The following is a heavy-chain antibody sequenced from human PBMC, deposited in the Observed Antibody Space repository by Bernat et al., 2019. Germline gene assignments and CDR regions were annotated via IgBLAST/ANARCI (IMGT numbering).Heavy chain of an antibody. CDR2: IWYDGSNK. CDR1: GFTFSSYG. J-gene: IGHJ4*02. V-gene: IGHV3-33*01. CDR3: AGDGGHTNPGALWVG. D-gene: IGHD3-10*01. Sequence: QVQLVESGGGVVQPGRSLRLSCAASGFTFSSYGMHWVRQAPGKGLEWVAVIWYDGSNKYYADSVKGRFTISRDNSKNTLYLQMNSLRAEDTAVYYCAGDGGHTNPGALWVGGGQGTPVTVSS.